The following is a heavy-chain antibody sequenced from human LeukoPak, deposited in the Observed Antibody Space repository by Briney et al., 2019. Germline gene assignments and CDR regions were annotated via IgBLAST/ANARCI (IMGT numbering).Heavy chain of an antibody. Sequence: GGSLRLSCAASGFTFSSYAMSWVRQASEKGLEWVSVISGSGGSAYYADSVKGRFTISRDNAKNSLYLQMNSLRAEDTAVYYCAREIASGSYSDDAFDIWGQGQWSPSLQ. CDR1: GFTFSSYA. V-gene: IGHV3-23*01. D-gene: IGHD1-26*01. CDR3: AREIASGSYSDDAFDI. CDR2: ISGSGGSA. J-gene: IGHJ3*02.